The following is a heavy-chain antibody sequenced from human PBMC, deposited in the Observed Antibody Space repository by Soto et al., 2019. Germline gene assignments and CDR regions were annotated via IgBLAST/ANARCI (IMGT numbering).Heavy chain of an antibody. D-gene: IGHD3-10*01. V-gene: IGHV4-30-4*01. J-gene: IGHJ3*01. Sequence: TSETLSLTCTVSGGSINSGDYYWSWIRQPPGKGLEWIGYIYYSGSTYYNPSLRSRVTISIDTSKNQFSLNLSSVTAADTAVYYCARAYYGSGREDAFDLWGQGTMVTVSS. CDR3: ARAYYGSGREDAFDL. CDR2: IYYSGST. CDR1: GGSINSGDYY.